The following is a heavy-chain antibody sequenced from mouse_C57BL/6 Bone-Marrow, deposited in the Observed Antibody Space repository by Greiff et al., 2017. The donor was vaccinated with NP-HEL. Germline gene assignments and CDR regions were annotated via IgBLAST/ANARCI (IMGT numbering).Heavy chain of an antibody. V-gene: IGHV10-3*01. J-gene: IGHJ4*01. CDR1: GFTFNTYA. Sequence: EVQGVESGGGLVQPKGSLKLSCAASGFTFNTYAMHWVRQAPGKGLEWVARIRSKSSNYATYSADSVKDRFTSSRDDSQSMLYLQMNNLKTEDTAMYYCVRDHYSNYESAMDDWGQGTSVTVSS. CDR3: VRDHYSNYESAMDD. CDR2: IRSKSSNYAT. D-gene: IGHD2-5*01.